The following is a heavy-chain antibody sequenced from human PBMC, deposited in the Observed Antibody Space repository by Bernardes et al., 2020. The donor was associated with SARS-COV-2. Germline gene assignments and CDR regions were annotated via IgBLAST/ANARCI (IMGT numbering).Heavy chain of an antibody. D-gene: IGHD3-3*01. Sequence: GGSLRLSCAASGFTVSSNYMSWVRQAPGKGLEWVSVIYSGGSTYYADSVKGRFTISRDNSKNTLYLQMNSLRAEDTAVYYCASIEDYDFWSGGEAFGGMDVWGQGTTVTVSS. V-gene: IGHV3-53*01. CDR3: ASIEDYDFWSGGEAFGGMDV. CDR1: GFTVSSNY. J-gene: IGHJ6*02. CDR2: IYSGGST.